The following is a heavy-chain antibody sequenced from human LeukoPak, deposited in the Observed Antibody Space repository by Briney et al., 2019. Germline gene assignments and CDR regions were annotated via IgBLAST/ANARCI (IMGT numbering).Heavy chain of an antibody. D-gene: IGHD3-22*01. CDR2: INPNSSGT. J-gene: IGHJ4*02. V-gene: IGHV1-2*02. CDR1: GYTFTGYY. Sequence: ASVKVSCKASGYTFTGYYMHWVRQAPGQGLEWMGWINPNSSGTNYAQKFQGRVTMTRDTSISTAYMELSRLRSDDTAVYYCARENSGYYRSLKGTDYWGQGTLVTVSS. CDR3: ARENSGYYRSLKGTDY.